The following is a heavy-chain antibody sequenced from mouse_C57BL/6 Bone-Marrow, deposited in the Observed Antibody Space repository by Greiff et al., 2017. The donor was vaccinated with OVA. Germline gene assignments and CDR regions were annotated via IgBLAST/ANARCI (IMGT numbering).Heavy chain of an antibody. CDR3: ARSGYSKGGWFAY. V-gene: IGHV1-64*01. J-gene: IGHJ3*01. CDR1: GYTFTSYW. Sequence: QVQLKQPGAELVKPGASVKLSCKASGYTFTSYWMHWVKQRPGQGLEWIGMIHPNSGSTNYNEKFKSKATLTVDKSSSTAYMQLSSLTSEDSAVYYCARSGYSKGGWFAYWGQGTLVTVSA. CDR2: IHPNSGST. D-gene: IGHD2-5*01.